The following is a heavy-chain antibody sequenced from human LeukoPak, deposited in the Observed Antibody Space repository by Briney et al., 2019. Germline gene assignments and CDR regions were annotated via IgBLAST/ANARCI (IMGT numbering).Heavy chain of an antibody. CDR3: AKDVEMATIRGYFDY. J-gene: IGHJ4*02. CDR2: ISGCGGST. Sequence: PGGSLRLSCAASGFTFSSYSMSWVRQAPGKGLEWVSVISGCGGSTYYADSVKGRFTISRDNSKNTLYLQMNSLRAEDTAVYYCAKDVEMATIRGYFDYWGQGTLVTVSS. V-gene: IGHV3-23*01. CDR1: GFTFSSYS. D-gene: IGHD5-24*01.